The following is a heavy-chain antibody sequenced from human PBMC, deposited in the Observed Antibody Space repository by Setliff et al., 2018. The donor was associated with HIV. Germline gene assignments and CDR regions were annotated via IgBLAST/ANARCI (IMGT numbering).Heavy chain of an antibody. V-gene: IGHV4-59*11. D-gene: IGHD1-1*01. Sequence: PSETLSLTCTVSDDSITTHYWSWIRQPPGKGLEWIGYIYSGGSSNYNPSLKSRGSVSMDMSRKQFSLKLTSVTAADTAIYYCARDSEHPTGYFDSWGRGILVTVSS. CDR3: ARDSEHPTGYFDS. CDR1: DDSITTHY. J-gene: IGHJ4*02. CDR2: IYSGGSS.